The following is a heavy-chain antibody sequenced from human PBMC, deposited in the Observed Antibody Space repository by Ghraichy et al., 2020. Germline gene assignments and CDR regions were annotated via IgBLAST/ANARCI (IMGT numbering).Heavy chain of an antibody. V-gene: IGHV3-23*01. CDR2: ISGSGGST. CDR3: AKNNPDYYYGSGSVATPPDYYYGMDV. D-gene: IGHD3-10*01. CDR1: GFTFSSYA. J-gene: IGHJ6*02. Sequence: GESLNISCAASGFTFSSYAMSWVRQAPGKGLEWVSAISGSGGSTYYADSVKGRFTISRDNSKNTLYLQMNSLRAEDTAVYYCAKNNPDYYYGSGSVATPPDYYYGMDVWGQGTTVTVSS.